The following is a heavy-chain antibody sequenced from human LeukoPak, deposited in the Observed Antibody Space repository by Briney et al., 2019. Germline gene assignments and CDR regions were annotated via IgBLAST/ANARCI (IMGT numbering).Heavy chain of an antibody. D-gene: IGHD3-22*01. J-gene: IGHJ4*02. Sequence: SVKVSCKASGGTFSSYAISWLRQAPGQGLEWMGGIIPIFGTANYAQKFQGRVTITTDESTSTAYMELSSLRSEDTAVYYCARGGSSGYPIDYWGQGTLVTVSS. CDR1: GGTFSSYA. CDR3: ARGGSSGYPIDY. V-gene: IGHV1-69*05. CDR2: IIPIFGTA.